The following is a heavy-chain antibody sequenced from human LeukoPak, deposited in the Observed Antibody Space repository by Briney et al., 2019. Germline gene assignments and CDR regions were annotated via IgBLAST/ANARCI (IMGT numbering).Heavy chain of an antibody. J-gene: IGHJ4*02. CDR1: GGSISSSNW. CDR2: IYHSGST. D-gene: IGHD3-10*01. Sequence: SETLSLTCAVSGGSISSSNWWSWVRQPPGKGLERIGEIYHSGSTNYNPSLKSRVTISVDKSKNQFSLKLSSVTAADTAVYYCARVTVRGVITLFDYWGQGTLVTVSS. CDR3: ARVTVRGVITLFDY. V-gene: IGHV4-4*02.